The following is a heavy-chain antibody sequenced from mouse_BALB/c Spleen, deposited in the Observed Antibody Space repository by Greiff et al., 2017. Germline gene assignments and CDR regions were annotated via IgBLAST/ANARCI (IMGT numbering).Heavy chain of an antibody. CDR2: ISYSGST. V-gene: IGHV3-8*02. CDR1: GDSITSGY. Sequence: VQLKESGPSLVKPSQTLSLTCSVTGDSITSGYWNWIRKFPGNKLEYMGYISYSGSTYYNPSLKSRISITRDTSKNQYYLQLNSVTTEDTATYYCARIYYDYELWYFDVWGAGTTVTVSS. J-gene: IGHJ1*01. CDR3: ARIYYDYELWYFDV. D-gene: IGHD2-4*01.